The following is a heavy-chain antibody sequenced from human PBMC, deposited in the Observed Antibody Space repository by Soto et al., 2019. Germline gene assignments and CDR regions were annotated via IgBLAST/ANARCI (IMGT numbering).Heavy chain of an antibody. D-gene: IGHD3-10*01. J-gene: IGHJ5*02. CDR2: IYYSGST. CDR3: ARSIPDRPFYYGSGSSPTNCFDP. V-gene: IGHV4-31*03. Sequence: SETLSLTCTVSGGSISSGGYYWSWIRQHPGKGLEWIGYIYYSGSTYYNPSLKSRVTISVDTSKNQFSLKLSSVTAADTAVYYCARSIPDRPFYYGSGSSPTNCFDPWGQGTLVTLSS. CDR1: GGSISSGGYY.